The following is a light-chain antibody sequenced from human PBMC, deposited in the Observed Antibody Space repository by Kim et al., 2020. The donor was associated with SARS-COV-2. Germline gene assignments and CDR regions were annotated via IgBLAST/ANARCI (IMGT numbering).Light chain of an antibody. CDR1: QGINNC. Sequence: DIQLTQSPSSLSASVGDRVTVTCRASQGINNCLAWVQQKPVKAPKSLIYAASTLESGVPSKFSGRGSGTEFTLTISSLQPEDVATYYCQHYDTYPCTFGPGTKVDIK. J-gene: IGKJ3*01. V-gene: IGKV1-16*02. CDR3: QHYDTYPCT. CDR2: AAS.